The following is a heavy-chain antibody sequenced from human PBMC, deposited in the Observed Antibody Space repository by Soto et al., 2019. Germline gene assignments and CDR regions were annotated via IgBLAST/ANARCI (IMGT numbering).Heavy chain of an antibody. Sequence: QVQLQESGPGLVKPSQTLSLTCTVSGGSISSGGYFWTWIRQHPGKGLEWIGYIYYSGTTQYNPSLKSRVTISVYKSKNQFSLKLSSVSAADTAVYYCARDGRSRLSLGLDVWGQGTTVTVSS. CDR2: IYYSGTT. CDR3: ARDGRSRLSLGLDV. V-gene: IGHV4-31*03. CDR1: GGSISSGGYF. D-gene: IGHD1-26*01. J-gene: IGHJ6*02.